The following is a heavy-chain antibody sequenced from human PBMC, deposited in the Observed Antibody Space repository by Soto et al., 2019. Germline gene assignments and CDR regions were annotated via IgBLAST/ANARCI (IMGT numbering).Heavy chain of an antibody. CDR3: ARESEDLTSNFNY. CDR1: GFTFSRYS. CDR2: ISSTTNYI. Sequence: EVQLVESGGGLVRPGGSLRLSCAASGFTFSRYSMNWVRQALGKGLEWVSSISSTTNYIYYADSMKGRFTVSRDNDKNSVYLDMNSLSAEDTAVYYCARESEDLTSNFNYWGQGTLVTVSS. J-gene: IGHJ4*02. V-gene: IGHV3-21*01.